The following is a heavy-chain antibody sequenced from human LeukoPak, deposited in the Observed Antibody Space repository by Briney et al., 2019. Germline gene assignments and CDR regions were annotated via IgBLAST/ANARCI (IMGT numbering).Heavy chain of an antibody. CDR1: GYTFTGNH. Sequence: GASVKVSCKASGYTFTGNHMHWVRQAPGQGLEWMGWINPNSGGTNYAQKFQGRVIMTRDTSISTAYMELSRLGSDDTVVYYCARGGSTDSIHSCGGNCYFLDYWGQGTLVTVSS. CDR3: ARGGSTDSIHSCGGNCYFLDY. V-gene: IGHV1-2*02. CDR2: INPNSGGT. J-gene: IGHJ4*02. D-gene: IGHD2-21*02.